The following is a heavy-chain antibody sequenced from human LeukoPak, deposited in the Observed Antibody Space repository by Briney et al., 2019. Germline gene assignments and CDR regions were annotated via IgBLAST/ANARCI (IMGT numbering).Heavy chain of an antibody. V-gene: IGHV3-23*01. Sequence: PGGSLRLSCATSGFAFRNVAMTWVRQAPGKGLQWVSDITASGDSAYYADSVKGRFTISRDNSRSIVFLQSNSLRSEDTALYFCAKGRYGTPSSFDYWGQGTLVTVSS. D-gene: IGHD1-7*01. CDR1: GFAFRNVA. CDR3: AKGRYGTPSSFDY. CDR2: ITASGDSA. J-gene: IGHJ4*02.